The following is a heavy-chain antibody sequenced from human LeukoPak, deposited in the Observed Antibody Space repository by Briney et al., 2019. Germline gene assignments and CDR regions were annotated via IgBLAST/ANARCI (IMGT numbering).Heavy chain of an antibody. J-gene: IGHJ4*02. CDR3: ATYRQIEVPFEF. D-gene: IGHD1-1*01. V-gene: IGHV3-53*01. CDR1: GLSVSRNY. Sequence: GGSLRLSCAASGLSVSRNYMSWVRQAPGKGLEWVSSIFPSSGEIHYADSVKGRFTISRDNSRSTLSLQMDSLRAEDTATYYCATYRQIEVPFEFWGQGTLVTVSS. CDR2: IFPSSGEI.